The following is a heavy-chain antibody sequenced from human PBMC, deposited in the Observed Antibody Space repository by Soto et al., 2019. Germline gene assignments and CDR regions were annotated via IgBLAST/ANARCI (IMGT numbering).Heavy chain of an antibody. D-gene: IGHD2-8*01. Sequence: LKISCKGSGYSFTSYWIGWVRQMPWKGLEWMGIIYPGDSDTRYSPSFQGQVTISADKSISTAYLQWSSLKASDTAMYYCARHPGRELMVYATYYYYYGMDVWGQGTTVTVSS. CDR2: IYPGDSDT. J-gene: IGHJ6*02. V-gene: IGHV5-51*01. CDR1: GYSFTSYW. CDR3: ARHPGRELMVYATYYYYYGMDV.